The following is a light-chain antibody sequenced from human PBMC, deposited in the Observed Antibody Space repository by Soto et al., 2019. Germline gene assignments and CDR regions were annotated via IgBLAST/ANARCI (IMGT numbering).Light chain of an antibody. V-gene: IGKV3-11*01. J-gene: IGKJ5*01. CDR3: HQRHSWPIT. CDR1: QSVSNF. Sequence: EIVLTQSPATLSLSPGEGATLSCRASQSVSNFLLWFQQKPGQAPRLLIYDASNRATGIPARFSGSGSGTDFTLTISSLEPEDFVVYYCHQRHSWPITFGQGTRLEIK. CDR2: DAS.